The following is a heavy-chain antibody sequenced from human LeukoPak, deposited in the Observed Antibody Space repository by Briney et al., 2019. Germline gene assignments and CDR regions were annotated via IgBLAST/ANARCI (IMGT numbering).Heavy chain of an antibody. D-gene: IGHD3-22*01. CDR2: IYTSGST. Sequence: PSQTLSLTCTVSGGSISSGSYCWSWVRQPAGKGLEWIGRIYTSGSTNYNPSLKSRVTMSVDTSKNQFSLKLSSVTAADTAVYYCARHYYDSSGYYYWEGYFQHWGQGTLVTVSS. V-gene: IGHV4-61*02. CDR1: GGSISSGSYC. J-gene: IGHJ1*01. CDR3: ARHYYDSSGYYYWEGYFQH.